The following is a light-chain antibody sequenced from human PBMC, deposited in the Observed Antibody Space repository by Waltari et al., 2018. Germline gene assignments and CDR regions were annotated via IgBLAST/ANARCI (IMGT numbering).Light chain of an antibody. CDR1: QSVTRA. V-gene: IGKV3-20*01. J-gene: IGKJ1*01. CDR2: GAS. CDR3: QHYLRLPVT. Sequence: ELVLTQSPGTLSLSPGESATLPCRTSQSVTRALAWYQQKPGQAPRLLIYGASNRATGIPDRFSGSGSGTDFSLTISSLEPEDFAVYYCQHYLRLPVTFGQGTKVEVK.